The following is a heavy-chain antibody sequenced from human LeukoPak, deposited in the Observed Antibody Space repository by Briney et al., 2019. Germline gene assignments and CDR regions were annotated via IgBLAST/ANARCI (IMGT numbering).Heavy chain of an antibody. D-gene: IGHD2/OR15-2a*01. CDR3: AREIYDPGAFDI. J-gene: IGHJ3*02. CDR2: IYYSGST. Sequence: SETLSLTCTVSGGSISSSSYYWGWIRQPPGKGLEWIGSIYYSGSTYYNPSLKSRVTISVDTSKNQFSLKLSSVTAADTAVYYCAREIYDPGAFDIWGQGTMVTVSS. V-gene: IGHV4-39*07. CDR1: GGSISSSSYY.